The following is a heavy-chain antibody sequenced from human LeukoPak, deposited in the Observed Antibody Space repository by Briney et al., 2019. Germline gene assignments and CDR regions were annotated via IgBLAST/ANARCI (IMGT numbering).Heavy chain of an antibody. CDR2: ISYDGSNK. CDR1: GFTFSSYG. V-gene: IGHV3-30*18. Sequence: GRSLRLSCAASGFTFSSYGMHWVRQAPGKGLEWVAVISYDGSNKYCADSVKGRFTISRDNSKNTLYLQMNSLRAEDTAVYYCAKDLVRDCSGGSCYGIDYWGQGTLVTVSS. J-gene: IGHJ4*02. CDR3: AKDLVRDCSGGSCYGIDY. D-gene: IGHD2-15*01.